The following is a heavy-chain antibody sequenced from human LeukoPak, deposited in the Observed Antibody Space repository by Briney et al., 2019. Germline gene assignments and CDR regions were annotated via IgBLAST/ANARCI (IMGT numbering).Heavy chain of an antibody. CDR2: ISGSGGST. Sequence: GGSLRLSCAASGFTFSSYAMSWVRQAPGKGLEWVSAISGSGGSTCYADSVKGRFTISRDDSKNTLYLQMNSLRAEDTAVYYCAKASITMVRGPYYFDYWGQGTLVTVSS. J-gene: IGHJ4*02. CDR1: GFTFSSYA. D-gene: IGHD3-10*01. CDR3: AKASITMVRGPYYFDY. V-gene: IGHV3-23*01.